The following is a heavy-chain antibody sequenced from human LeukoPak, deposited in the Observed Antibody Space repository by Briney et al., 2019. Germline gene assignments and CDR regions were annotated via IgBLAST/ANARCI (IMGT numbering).Heavy chain of an antibody. D-gene: IGHD3-10*01. CDR1: GYTFTSYD. CDR2: MNPNSGNT. J-gene: IGHJ4*02. CDR3: VVTMVRGVID. V-gene: IGHV1-8*02. Sequence: ASVKVSCKASGYTFTSYDINWVRQATGQGLEWMGWMNPNSGNTGYAQKFQGRVTMTEDTSTDTAYMELSSLRSEDTAVYYCVVTMVRGVIDWGQGTLVTVSS.